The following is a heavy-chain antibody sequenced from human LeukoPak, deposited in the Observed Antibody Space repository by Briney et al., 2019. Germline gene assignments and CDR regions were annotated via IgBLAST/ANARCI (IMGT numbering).Heavy chain of an antibody. CDR2: IFSGGGT. V-gene: IGHV3-53*01. D-gene: IGHD3-10*01. CDR3: AKRRSSGVPAFEY. J-gene: IGHJ4*02. CDR1: GVTVSSTD. Sequence: GGSLRLSCAVSGVTVSSTDMSWVRQAPGKGLEWVSVIFSGGGTYYTGSVKGRFTISRDNSKNTLYLQMNSLRAEDTAVYYCAKRRSSGVPAFEYWGQGTLVTVSS.